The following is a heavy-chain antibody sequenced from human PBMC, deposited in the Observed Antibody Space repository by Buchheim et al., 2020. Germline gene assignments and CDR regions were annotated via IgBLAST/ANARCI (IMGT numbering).Heavy chain of an antibody. CDR1: GFTFSSYG. CDR3: AKDISGSWYEADFQH. D-gene: IGHD6-13*01. V-gene: IGHV3-33*06. Sequence: QVQLVESGGGVVQPGRSLRLSCAASGFTFSSYGMHWVRQAPGKGLEWVAVIWYDGSNKYYADSVKGRFTISRDNSKNTLYLQMNSLRAEDTAVYYCAKDISGSWYEADFQHWGQGTL. J-gene: IGHJ1*01. CDR2: IWYDGSNK.